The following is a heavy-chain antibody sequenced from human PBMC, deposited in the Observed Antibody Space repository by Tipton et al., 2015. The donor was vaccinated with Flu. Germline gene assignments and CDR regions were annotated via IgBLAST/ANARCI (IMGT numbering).Heavy chain of an antibody. CDR2: INSAGTST. Sequence: SLRLSCVSAGFILSDYMMHWVRQGPGKGLVWVSRINSAGTSTTYADSARGRFTISRDNAKNTLFLQMNSLTAEDTAVYYCARVNDFGDYAAYDIWGQGTTVSVSS. V-gene: IGHV3-74*01. CDR1: GFILSDYM. D-gene: IGHD4-17*01. J-gene: IGHJ3*02. CDR3: ARVNDFGDYAAYDI.